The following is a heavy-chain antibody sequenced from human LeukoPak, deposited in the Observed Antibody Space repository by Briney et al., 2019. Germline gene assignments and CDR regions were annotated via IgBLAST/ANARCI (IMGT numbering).Heavy chain of an antibody. CDR2: IDPSDSYT. J-gene: IGHJ5*02. V-gene: IGHV5-10-1*01. D-gene: IGHD5-12*01. Sequence: PGESLKISCKGSGYSFTSYWISWVRQMPGKGLEWMGRIDPSDSYTNYSPSFQDHVTISADKSISTAYLQWSSLKASDTAMYYCARHVVDDYSGYWFDPWGQGTLVTVSS. CDR1: GYSFTSYW. CDR3: ARHVVDDYSGYWFDP.